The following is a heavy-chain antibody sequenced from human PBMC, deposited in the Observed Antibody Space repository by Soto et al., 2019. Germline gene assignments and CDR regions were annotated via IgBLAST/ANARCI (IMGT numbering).Heavy chain of an antibody. J-gene: IGHJ6*02. Sequence: GGSLRLSCAASGFTFSSYAIHWGRQAPGKGLEWVAVISYDGSNKYYADSVKGRFTISRDNSKNTPYLQMNSLRAEDTAVYYCARDCWNSGYDCYYGMDVWGQGTTVP. V-gene: IGHV3-30-3*01. CDR1: GFTFSSYA. CDR3: ARDCWNSGYDCYYGMDV. D-gene: IGHD5-12*01. CDR2: ISYDGSNK.